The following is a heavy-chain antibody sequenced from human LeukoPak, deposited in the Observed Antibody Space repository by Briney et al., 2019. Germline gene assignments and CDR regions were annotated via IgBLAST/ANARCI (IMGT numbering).Heavy chain of an antibody. J-gene: IGHJ6*02. CDR2: IWYGGSNK. V-gene: IGHV3-33*01. CDR1: GFTFSIYA. Sequence: PGGSLRLSCAASGFTFSIYAMHWVRQAPGKGLEWVAVIWYGGSNKYNADSVKGRFTISRDNSKNMMYLQINSLRADDTAVYYCARDGYGMDVWGQGTTVTVSS. CDR3: ARDGYGMDV.